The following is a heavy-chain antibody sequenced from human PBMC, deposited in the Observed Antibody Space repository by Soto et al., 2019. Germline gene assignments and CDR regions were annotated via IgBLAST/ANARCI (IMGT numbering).Heavy chain of an antibody. CDR2: IWYDGSNK. CDR1: GFTFSSYG. D-gene: IGHD3-22*01. Sequence: PGGSLRLSCTASGFTFSSYGMHWVRQAPGKGLEWVAVIWYDGSNKYYADSVKGRFTISRDNSKNTLYLQMNSLRAEDTAVYYCARWDDSSGYYYVDYYYGMDVWGQGTTVTVSS. V-gene: IGHV3-33*01. CDR3: ARWDDSSGYYYVDYYYGMDV. J-gene: IGHJ6*02.